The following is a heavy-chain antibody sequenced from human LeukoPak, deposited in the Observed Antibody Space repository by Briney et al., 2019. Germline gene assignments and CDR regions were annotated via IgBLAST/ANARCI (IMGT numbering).Heavy chain of an antibody. Sequence: GGSLGLSCAASGFTFSSYWMSWVRQAPGKGLEWVANIKKDGSEKYYVDSVKGRFTVSRDNAKTSLYLQMNSLRAEDTAVYYCARDLSGVTGYTYGRGIDYWGQGTLVTVSS. J-gene: IGHJ4*02. CDR1: GFTFSSYW. CDR2: IKKDGSEK. V-gene: IGHV3-7*01. D-gene: IGHD5-18*01. CDR3: ARDLSGVTGYTYGRGIDY.